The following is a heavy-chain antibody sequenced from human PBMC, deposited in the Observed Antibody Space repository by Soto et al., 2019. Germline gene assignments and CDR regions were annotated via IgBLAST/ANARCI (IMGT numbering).Heavy chain of an antibody. D-gene: IGHD6-6*01. V-gene: IGHV3-23*01. CDR1: GFTFSSYA. CDR2: ISGSGGST. CDR3: AKFKQLVYYYYYGMDV. J-gene: IGHJ6*02. Sequence: GGSLRLSCAASGFTFSSYAMSWVRQAPGKGLEWVSAISGSGGSTYYADSVKGRFTISRDNSKNTLYLQMNSLRAEDTAVYYCAKFKQLVYYYYYGMDVWGQGTTVTVSS.